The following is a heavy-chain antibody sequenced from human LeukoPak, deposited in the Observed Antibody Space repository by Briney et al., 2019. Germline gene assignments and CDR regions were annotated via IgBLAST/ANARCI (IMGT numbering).Heavy chain of an antibody. CDR2: INPSGGIT. CDR1: GYTFTSSY. Sequence: ASLKVSCKASGYTFTSSYMPCVRQSPGHGLEWMGIINPSGGITSNEQKCQGRVTMTSNTSTSTVYMEVSSLRSEDTAVYYCARGTANYWSGYSSHFDYWGQGTLVTVSS. CDR3: ARGTANYWSGYSSHFDY. D-gene: IGHD3-3*01. V-gene: IGHV1-46*01. J-gene: IGHJ4*02.